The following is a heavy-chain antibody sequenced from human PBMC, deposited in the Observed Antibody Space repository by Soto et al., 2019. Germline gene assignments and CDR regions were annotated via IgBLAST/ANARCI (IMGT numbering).Heavy chain of an antibody. D-gene: IGHD3-3*01. Sequence: GGSLRLSCAASGFTFTSYAMSWVRQAPGKGLEWVSAISGSGGSTYYADSVKGRFTISRDNSKNTLYLQMNSLRAEDTAVYYCARTREYYDFWSGSYGMDVWGQGTTVTVSS. CDR1: GFTFTSYA. CDR2: ISGSGGST. V-gene: IGHV3-23*01. CDR3: ARTREYYDFWSGSYGMDV. J-gene: IGHJ6*02.